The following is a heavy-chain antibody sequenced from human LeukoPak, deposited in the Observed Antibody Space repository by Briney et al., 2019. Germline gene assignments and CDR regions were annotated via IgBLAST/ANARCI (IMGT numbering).Heavy chain of an antibody. CDR3: ANVVGATEDYFDY. CDR2: ISGSGGST. Sequence: GGSLRLSCAASGFTFSSYAMSWVRQAPGKGLEWVSAISGSGGSTYYADSVKGRFTISRDNSKNTLYLQMNSLRAEDMAVYYCANVVGATEDYFDYWGQGTLVTVSS. CDR1: GFTFSSYA. V-gene: IGHV3-23*01. D-gene: IGHD1-26*01. J-gene: IGHJ4*02.